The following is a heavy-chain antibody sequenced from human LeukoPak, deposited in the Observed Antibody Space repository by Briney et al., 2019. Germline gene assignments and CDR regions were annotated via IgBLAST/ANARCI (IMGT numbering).Heavy chain of an antibody. Sequence: GASVKVSCKASGYTFTSYYMHWVRQAPGQGLEWMGIINPSGGSTSYAQKFQGRVTMTRDMSTSTVYMELSSLRSEDTAVYYCARGRWGLRRTRDPVPGYWFDPWGQGTLVTVSS. V-gene: IGHV1-46*01. CDR2: INPSGGST. D-gene: IGHD4-17*01. CDR3: ARGRWGLRRTRDPVPGYWFDP. CDR1: GYTFTSYY. J-gene: IGHJ5*02.